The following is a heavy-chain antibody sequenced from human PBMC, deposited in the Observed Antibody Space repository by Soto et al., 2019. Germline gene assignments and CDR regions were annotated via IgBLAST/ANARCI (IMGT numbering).Heavy chain of an antibody. CDR3: ARHYYISNGVRGVDY. Sequence: QVQLQASGPGLVKPSETLSLTCTVSGGSISSYYWSLIRQPPGKGLEWIGYIYYSGSTNYNPSLKSRVTNSVDKSQTDLSLKLSSVNAADTAVYYCARHYYISNGVRGVDYWGQGTLVTVSS. CDR1: GGSISSYY. D-gene: IGHD3-22*01. J-gene: IGHJ4*02. CDR2: IYYSGST. V-gene: IGHV4-59*08.